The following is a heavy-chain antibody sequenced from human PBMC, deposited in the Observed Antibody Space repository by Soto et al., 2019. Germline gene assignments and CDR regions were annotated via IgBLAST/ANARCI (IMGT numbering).Heavy chain of an antibody. V-gene: IGHV4-59*01. CDR2: IYYSGST. J-gene: IGHJ5*02. Sequence: PSETLSLTCTVSGGSISSYYWSWIRQPPGKGLEWIGYIYYSGSTNYNPSLKSRVTISVDTSKNQFSLKLSSVTAADTAVYYCARCKLLRFLEWPHWFDPWGQGTLVTVSS. D-gene: IGHD3-3*01. CDR1: GGSISSYY. CDR3: ARCKLLRFLEWPHWFDP.